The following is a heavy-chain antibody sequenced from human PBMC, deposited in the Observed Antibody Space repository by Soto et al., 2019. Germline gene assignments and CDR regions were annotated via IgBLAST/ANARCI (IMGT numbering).Heavy chain of an antibody. Sequence: ASGKRCRTSFGYSFSSYAISWVRQAPVQGLDRVGWISVYNGNTNYAQNLQGRVTMTTDTSTSTAYMELRSPRSDDTAVYYCARVCIQPRYCRTSHYGMDVCGPGPMGTL. CDR1: GYSFSSYA. CDR3: ARVCIQPRYCRTSHYGMDV. V-gene: IGHV1-18*04. CDR2: ISVYNGNT. D-gene: IGHD2-2*01. J-gene: IGHJ6*02.